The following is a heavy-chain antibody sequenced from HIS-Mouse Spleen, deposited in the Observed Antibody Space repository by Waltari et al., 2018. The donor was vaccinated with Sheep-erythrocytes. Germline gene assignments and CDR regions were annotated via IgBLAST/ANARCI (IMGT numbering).Heavy chain of an antibody. D-gene: IGHD3-3*01. V-gene: IGHV4-39*06. CDR1: GGSISSSSYY. CDR3: ARYEGTYYDFWSGYPPSYYFDY. Sequence: GGSISSSSYYWGWLRQPPGKGLEWIGGIYYSGSTYYNPSLKSRVTISVDTSESQFALEVSAVPAADTAVYYCARYEGTYYDFWSGYPPSYYFDYWGQGTLVTVSS. CDR2: IYYSGST. J-gene: IGHJ4*02.